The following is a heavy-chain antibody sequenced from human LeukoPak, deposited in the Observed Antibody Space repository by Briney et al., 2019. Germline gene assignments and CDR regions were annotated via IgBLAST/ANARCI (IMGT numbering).Heavy chain of an antibody. CDR3: ARGGDGYNPDY. Sequence: ASVKVSCKASGYTFTSYGISWVRQAPGQGLEWMGWINVYYGNTNYAQKLQDRVTMTTDTSTSTAYMELRSLRSDDTAVYYCARGGDGYNPDYWGQGTLVTVSS. D-gene: IGHD5-24*01. V-gene: IGHV1-18*01. CDR1: GYTFTSYG. J-gene: IGHJ4*02. CDR2: INVYYGNT.